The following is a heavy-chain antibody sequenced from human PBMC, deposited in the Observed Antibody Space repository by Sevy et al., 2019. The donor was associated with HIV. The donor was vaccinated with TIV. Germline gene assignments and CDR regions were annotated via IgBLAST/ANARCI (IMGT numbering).Heavy chain of an antibody. CDR3: ARSTLVAGRSNWFDP. CDR1: GYTFTSYD. D-gene: IGHD2-15*01. J-gene: IGHJ5*02. V-gene: IGHV1-18*01. Sequence: ASVKVSCKASGYTFTSYDISWVRQAPGQGLEWMGWISTYNTVRNSAQKFHDRVTMTIDTSTSTAYMELRGLRSDDTAVYYCARSTLVAGRSNWFDPWGQGTLVTVSS. CDR2: ISTYNTVR.